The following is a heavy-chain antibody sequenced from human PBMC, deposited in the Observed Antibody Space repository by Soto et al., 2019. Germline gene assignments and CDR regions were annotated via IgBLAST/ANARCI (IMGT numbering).Heavy chain of an antibody. D-gene: IGHD3-9*01. CDR3: AIGEYDILTCYPILDYYYYYGMDV. Sequence: QVQLVQSGAEVKKPGSSVKVSCKASGGTFSSYAISWVRQAPGQGLEWMGGIIPIFGTANYAQKFQGRVTITADESKSTAYMELSSLRSEDTAVYDCAIGEYDILTCYPILDYYYYYGMDVWGQGTTVTVSS. J-gene: IGHJ6*02. CDR2: IIPIFGTA. V-gene: IGHV1-69*01. CDR1: GGTFSSYA.